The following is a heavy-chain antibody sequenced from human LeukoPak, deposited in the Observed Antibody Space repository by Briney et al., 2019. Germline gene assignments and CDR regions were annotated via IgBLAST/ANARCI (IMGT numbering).Heavy chain of an antibody. Sequence: PSETLSLTCTVSGGSISSTNYYWGWIRQPPGKGLEWIGSIHYSGTTYYNPSLKSRVTISVDPSKNQFSLKLSSVTAADTAVYYCARGPFWSGYYPLAGWGQGTLVTVSS. CDR1: GGSISSTNYY. D-gene: IGHD3-3*01. CDR3: ARGPFWSGYYPLAG. V-gene: IGHV4-39*01. CDR2: IHYSGTT. J-gene: IGHJ4*02.